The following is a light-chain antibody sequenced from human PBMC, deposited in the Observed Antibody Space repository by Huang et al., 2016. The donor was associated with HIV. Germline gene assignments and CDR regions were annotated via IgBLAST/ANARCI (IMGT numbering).Light chain of an antibody. CDR1: QDISNY. V-gene: IGKV1-33*01. J-gene: IGKJ3*01. CDR2: CAS. Sequence: DIQMTQSPSSLSASVGDRVTITCQASQDISNYLNWYQQKPGKAPKPLIYCASNLETVVPSRFSGSVSGTDFTFTISSLQPEDIATYYCQQYDNLPPFTFGPGTKVDIK. CDR3: QQYDNLPPFT.